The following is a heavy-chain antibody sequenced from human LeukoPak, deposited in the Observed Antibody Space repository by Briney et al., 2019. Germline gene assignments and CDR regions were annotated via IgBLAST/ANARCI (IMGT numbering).Heavy chain of an antibody. CDR2: IIDTGST. Sequence: SETLSLTCAVYGESFSGYYWTWIRQPPGKGLEWIGEIIDTGSTKYNSSLKSRVTISVDTSKNQFSLKLNSVTAADTAVYYCARLDDRAARIAVGRSSTWSSRRGFDYWGQGTLVTVSS. J-gene: IGHJ4*02. CDR1: GESFSGYY. V-gene: IGHV4-34*12. CDR3: ARLDDRAARIAVGRSSTWSSRRGFDY. D-gene: IGHD6-13*01.